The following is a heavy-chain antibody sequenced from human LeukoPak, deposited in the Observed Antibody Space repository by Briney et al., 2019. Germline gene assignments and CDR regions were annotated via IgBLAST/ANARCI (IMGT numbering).Heavy chain of an antibody. V-gene: IGHV1-46*01. CDR3: ARDLDYGEKSEDY. CDR1: GFTFINYY. J-gene: IGHJ4*02. D-gene: IGHD4/OR15-4a*01. CDR2: INLSGGST. Sequence: GASVKVSCKASGFTFINYYMHWVRRAPGQGLEWRGIINLSGGSTHYPQKFQDRVTMTRDTSTSTVYMELSSLRSEDTAVYYCARDLDYGEKSEDYWGQGTLVTVSS.